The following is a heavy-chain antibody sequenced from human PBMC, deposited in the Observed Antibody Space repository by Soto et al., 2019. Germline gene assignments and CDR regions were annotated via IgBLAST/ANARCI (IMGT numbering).Heavy chain of an antibody. D-gene: IGHD5-12*01. J-gene: IGHJ3*02. V-gene: IGHV4-30-4*01. CDR1: GGPISSGDYF. Sequence: SETLSLTCSVSGGPISSGDYFWSWIRQPPGKEMEWIGYISKTGSTYNNTSLKSRVTKSVDMSKNQLSLKLKSVTAADTAVYYCARGTLSGYEIGAFDIWGQGTMVTVSS. CDR2: ISKTGST. CDR3: ARGTLSGYEIGAFDI.